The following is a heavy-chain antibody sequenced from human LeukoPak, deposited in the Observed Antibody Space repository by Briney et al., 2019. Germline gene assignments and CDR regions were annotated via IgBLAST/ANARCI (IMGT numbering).Heavy chain of an antibody. V-gene: IGHV4-4*07. CDR3: ARVYCSSTSCLFDY. Sequence: SETLSLTCTVSGGSISSYYWSWIRQPAGKGLEWIGRVHTSGSTNYNPSLKSRVTMSVDTSKNQFSLKLSSVTAAATAVYYCARVYCSSTSCLFDYWGQGTLVTVSS. CDR2: VHTSGST. J-gene: IGHJ4*02. CDR1: GGSISSYY. D-gene: IGHD2-2*01.